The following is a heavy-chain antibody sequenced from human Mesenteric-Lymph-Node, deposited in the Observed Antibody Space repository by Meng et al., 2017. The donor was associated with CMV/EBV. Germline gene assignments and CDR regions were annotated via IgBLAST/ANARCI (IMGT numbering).Heavy chain of an antibody. J-gene: IGHJ5*01. D-gene: IGHD5-12*01. CDR1: GFIFSSHW. Sequence: GESLKISCAASGFIFSSHWMHWVRQAPGKGLVWVSRINSDASSTSYADSVKGRFTITRDNAKDTLYLQMNSLRDEDTGVYYCTRGQSGYGRFDSWGQGTLVTVSS. CDR2: INSDASST. CDR3: TRGQSGYGRFDS. V-gene: IGHV3-74*01.